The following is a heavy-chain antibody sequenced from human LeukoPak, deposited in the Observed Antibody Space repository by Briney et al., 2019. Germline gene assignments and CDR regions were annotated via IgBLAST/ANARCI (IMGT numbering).Heavy chain of an antibody. D-gene: IGHD6-19*01. J-gene: IGHJ6*02. CDR1: GGSINSYY. CDR2: VHSTGTT. CDR3: ARLDGSSVAGYYYYYGMDV. Sequence: SETLSLTCSVSGGSINSYYWSWIRQPPGKGLEWIGYVHSTGTTHYNPSLKSLVTISVDTSKNQFSLKLTSVTAADTAVYYCARLDGSSVAGYYYYYGMDVWGQGTTVTVSS. V-gene: IGHV4-59*01.